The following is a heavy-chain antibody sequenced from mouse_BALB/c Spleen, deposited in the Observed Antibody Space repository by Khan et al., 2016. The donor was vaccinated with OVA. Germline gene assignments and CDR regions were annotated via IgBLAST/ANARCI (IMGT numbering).Heavy chain of an antibody. J-gene: IGHJ3*01. Sequence: QVQLQQSGAELARPGASVKLSCKASGYTFTSYWMQWVKQRPGQGLEWIGAIYPGDGDTRYTQKFKGKATLTADKSSSTAYMQLSSVASEDSAVYYCARSYDGDYGGFAYWGQGTLVTVSA. D-gene: IGHD2-3*01. V-gene: IGHV1-87*01. CDR1: GYTFTSYW. CDR3: ARSYDGDYGGFAY. CDR2: IYPGDGDT.